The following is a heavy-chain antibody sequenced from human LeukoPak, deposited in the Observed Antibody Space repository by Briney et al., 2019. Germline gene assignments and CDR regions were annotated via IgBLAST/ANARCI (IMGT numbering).Heavy chain of an antibody. CDR3: ATLGSYFDY. CDR1: GFPFSSYW. V-gene: IGHV3-74*01. Sequence: TGGSLRLSCAASGFPFSSYWMHWVRQAPGKGLVWVSRISSDGSSTNYADSVMGRFTVSRDNAENTLFLQMNSLRAEDTAVYYCATLGSYFDYWGQGTLVTVSP. J-gene: IGHJ4*02. CDR2: ISSDGSST. D-gene: IGHD3-10*01.